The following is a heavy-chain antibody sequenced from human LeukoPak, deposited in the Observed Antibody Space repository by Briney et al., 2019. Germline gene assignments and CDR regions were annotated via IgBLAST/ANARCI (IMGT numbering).Heavy chain of an antibody. D-gene: IGHD3-22*01. CDR1: GGSISSYY. CDR2: IYYSGST. V-gene: IGHV4-59*08. Sequence: SETLSLTCTVSGGSISSYYWSWIRQPPGKGLEWIGYIYYSGSTNYNPSLKSRVTISVDTSENQFSLKLSSVTAADTAVYYCARQEERYYNDSSGYYKPHYYFDYWGQGTLVTVSS. J-gene: IGHJ4*02. CDR3: ARQEERYYNDSSGYYKPHYYFDY.